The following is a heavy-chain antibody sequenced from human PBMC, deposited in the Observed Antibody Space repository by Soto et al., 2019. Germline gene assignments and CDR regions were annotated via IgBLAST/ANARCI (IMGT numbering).Heavy chain of an antibody. CDR1: GNSISGTSSF. J-gene: IGHJ4*02. CDR2: VYYTGST. Sequence: PSETLSLTCTVSGNSISGTSSFWAWIRQPPGKNLEWIGSVYYTGSTYYNSSLKCRVSISIDTSKNQFSLSLNSVTAADTAVYYCTRRVRSTGLLDYWGQGALVTVSS. V-gene: IGHV4-39*01. D-gene: IGHD4-4*01. CDR3: TRRVRSTGLLDY.